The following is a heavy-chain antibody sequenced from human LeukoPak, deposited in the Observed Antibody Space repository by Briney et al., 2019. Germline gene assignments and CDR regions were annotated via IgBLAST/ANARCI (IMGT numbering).Heavy chain of an antibody. V-gene: IGHV6-1*01. CDR3: CHSLSGRTGAFDI. CDR1: GDSVSSNSAA. Sequence: SQTLSLTCAISGDSVSSNSAAWNWIRHSPSRGLEWLGRTYYRCKWYNDYAVSVKSRININPETSKNQFSLQLDAVTPEDTAVYYCCHSLSGRTGAFDIWGRGTVVTVSS. J-gene: IGHJ3*02. CDR2: TYYRCKWYN. D-gene: IGHD2-21*01.